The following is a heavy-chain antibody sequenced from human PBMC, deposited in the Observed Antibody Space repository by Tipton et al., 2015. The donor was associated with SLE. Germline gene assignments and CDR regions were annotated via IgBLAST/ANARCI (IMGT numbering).Heavy chain of an antibody. D-gene: IGHD2-8*02. CDR1: DGSISTDGYF. V-gene: IGHV4-31*03. CDR3: ARESASTGHFDF. CDR2: IYYSGSS. Sequence: TLSLTCTVSDGSISTDGYFWSWIRRRQGTGLEWIGYIYYSGSSYYSPSLESRITLSVDTSENQFALNLRSVTVADTAVYYCARESASTGHFDFWGQGTLVTVSS. J-gene: IGHJ4*02.